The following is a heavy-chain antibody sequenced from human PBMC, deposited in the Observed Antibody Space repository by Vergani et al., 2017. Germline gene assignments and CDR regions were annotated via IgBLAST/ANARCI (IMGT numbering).Heavy chain of an antibody. CDR2: IFHSGTT. V-gene: IGHV4-4*03. D-gene: IGHD2-15*01. CDR1: GGSITSYNW. J-gene: IGHJ4*02. Sequence: QVQLQESGPGLVKPPGTLSLTCAVSGGSITSYNWWTWVRQSPGKGLEWIWEIFHSGTTNYNPSLKSRVTISIDKSKNQFSLNLASVTAADTAVYYCANLGYCTGDSCHSVRWGPGTLVTVSS. CDR3: ANLGYCTGDSCHSVR.